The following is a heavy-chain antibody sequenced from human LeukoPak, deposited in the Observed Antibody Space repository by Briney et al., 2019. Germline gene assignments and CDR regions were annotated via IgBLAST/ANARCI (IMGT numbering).Heavy chain of an antibody. D-gene: IGHD3-10*01. CDR2: INHSGST. CDR3: ARGKKITVVRGVIRNYYYYMDV. V-gene: IGHV4-34*01. CDR1: GGSFSGYY. Sequence: SXXLSLTCAVYGGSFSGYYWSWIRQPPGKGLEWIGEINHSGSTNYNPSLKSRVTISVDPSKNQFSLKLSSVAAADTAVYYCARGKKITVVRGVIRNYYYYMDVWGKGTTVTVSS. J-gene: IGHJ6*03.